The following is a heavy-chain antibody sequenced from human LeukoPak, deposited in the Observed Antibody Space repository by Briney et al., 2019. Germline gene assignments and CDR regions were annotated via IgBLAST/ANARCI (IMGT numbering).Heavy chain of an antibody. CDR1: GYTFTGYY. J-gene: IGHJ4*02. D-gene: IGHD6-13*01. V-gene: IGHV1-2*02. Sequence: GASVKVSCKASGYTFTGYYMHWVRQAPGQGLEWMGWINPNSGGTNYAQKFQGRVTMTRDTSISTAYMELSGLRSDGTAVYYCARYFSSWYSDCWGQGALVTVSS. CDR2: INPNSGGT. CDR3: ARYFSSWYSDC.